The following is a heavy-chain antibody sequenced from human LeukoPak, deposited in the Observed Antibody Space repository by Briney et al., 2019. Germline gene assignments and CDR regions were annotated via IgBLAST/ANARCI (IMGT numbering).Heavy chain of an antibody. CDR2: MYYSGST. J-gene: IGHJ4*02. CDR1: GGSISSYY. D-gene: IGHD1-26*01. Sequence: SETLSLTCTGSGGSISSYYWSWIRQPPGKGLEWIGYMYYSGSTNYNPSTNYNPSLKSRVTISVDTSKNQFSLKLSSVTAADTAVYYCARDVGATPGYFDYWGQGTLVTVSS. V-gene: IGHV4-59*01. CDR3: ARDVGATPGYFDY.